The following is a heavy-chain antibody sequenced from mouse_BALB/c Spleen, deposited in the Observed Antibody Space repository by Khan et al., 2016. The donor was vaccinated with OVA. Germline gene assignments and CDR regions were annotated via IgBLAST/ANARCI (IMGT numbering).Heavy chain of an antibody. CDR3: ARHEYAGIAY. D-gene: IGHD2-14*01. Sequence: EVELVESGGGLVQPGGSLKLSCATSGFTFSHYYMYWVRQTPEKRLEWVAYISHGGGITYYPDTVKGRFTISRDNAKNTLYLQMSRLTSEDTAMYYCARHEYAGIAYWGQGTLVTVSA. CDR2: ISHGGGIT. J-gene: IGHJ3*01. V-gene: IGHV5-12*02. CDR1: GFTFSHYY.